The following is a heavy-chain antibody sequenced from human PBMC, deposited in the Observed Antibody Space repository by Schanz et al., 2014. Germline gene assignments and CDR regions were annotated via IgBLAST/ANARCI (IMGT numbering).Heavy chain of an antibody. J-gene: IGHJ4*02. Sequence: AQLMESGGGVVQPGTSLILSCSVSGFSLNTYGIHWFRQPAGKGLEWVSDISSDSSYANYADSVKGRFTISRDNAKNSLYLQMNSLRAGDTAVYYCARGTDWNLHYWGQGALVTVSS. CDR2: ISSDSSYA. V-gene: IGHV3-21*05. D-gene: IGHD1-1*01. CDR3: ARGTDWNLHY. CDR1: GFSLNTYG.